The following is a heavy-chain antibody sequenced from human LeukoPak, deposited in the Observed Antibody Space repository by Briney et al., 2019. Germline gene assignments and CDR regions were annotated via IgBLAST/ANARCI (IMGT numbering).Heavy chain of an antibody. D-gene: IGHD4-23*01. V-gene: IGHV4-4*07. CDR1: GGSMSSCY. CDR3: ARGDYYAGGGRNWFDP. CDR2: IHTSGGT. J-gene: IGHJ5*02. Sequence: SETLSLTCTVSGGSMSSCYWSFIRQSAGTGLEWLGRIHTSGGTWYNPSLKSGVSLSVGASTNQFFLALRYLSAADTAVYHCARGDYYAGGGRNWFDPWGHGTLVTVSS.